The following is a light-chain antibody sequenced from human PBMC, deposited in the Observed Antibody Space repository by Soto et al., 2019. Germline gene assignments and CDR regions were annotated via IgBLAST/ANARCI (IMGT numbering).Light chain of an antibody. CDR3: QQRSNWPPSNT. CDR2: DAS. J-gene: IGKJ5*01. Sequence: EIVLTQSPATLSLSPGERATLSCRASQSVSSYLAWYQQKPGQAPRLLIYDASNRATGIPARFSGSGSGTDFTLTISSLEPEDFAVYYCQQRSNWPPSNTFGQGTRLKIK. CDR1: QSVSSY. V-gene: IGKV3-11*01.